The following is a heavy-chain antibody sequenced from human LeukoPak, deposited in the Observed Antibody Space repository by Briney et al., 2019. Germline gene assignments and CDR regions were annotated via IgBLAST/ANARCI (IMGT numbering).Heavy chain of an antibody. CDR2: IKQDGSEK. CDR1: GFTFNYYW. Sequence: GGSLILSCAASGFTFNYYWMSWVRQAPGKGLEWVANIKQDGSEKYYVDSVKGRFTISGDSAKNSLFLQMNSLRAEDTAVYFCASFQWLRYFDFWGQGTLVTVSS. CDR3: ASFQWLRYFDF. J-gene: IGHJ4*02. D-gene: IGHD5-12*01. V-gene: IGHV3-7*03.